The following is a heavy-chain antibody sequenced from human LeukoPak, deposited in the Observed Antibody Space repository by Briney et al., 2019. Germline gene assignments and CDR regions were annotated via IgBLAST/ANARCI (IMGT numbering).Heavy chain of an antibody. CDR3: ATSRFYLES. CDR2: IKPDGSEI. CDR1: GFTFSTYA. J-gene: IGHJ4*02. V-gene: IGHV3-7*01. Sequence: GGSLRLSCAASGFTFSTYAMSWVRQAPGKGLEWVAKIKPDGSEIYHVDSVQGRFTISRDNAKNSLYPQMNSLRAEDTAVYYCATSRFYLESWGQGTLVTVSS.